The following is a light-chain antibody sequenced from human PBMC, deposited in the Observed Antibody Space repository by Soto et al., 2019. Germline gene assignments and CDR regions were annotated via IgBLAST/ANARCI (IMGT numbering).Light chain of an antibody. J-gene: IGKJ2*01. CDR1: QSVGRY. V-gene: IGKV3-11*01. CDR2: DAS. Sequence: EIVLTQSPATLSLSPGERATLSCRASQSVGRYLAWYQQKPGQAPRLLIYDASIRAIGIPDRFSGSGSGTDFTLTISSLEPEDFAVYYCQQSYTMPYTFGQGTKLEIK. CDR3: QQSYTMPYT.